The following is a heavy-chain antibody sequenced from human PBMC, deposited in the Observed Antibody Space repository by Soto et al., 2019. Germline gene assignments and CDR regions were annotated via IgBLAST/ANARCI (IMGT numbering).Heavy chain of an antibody. CDR1: GFTFSSYS. D-gene: IGHD3-9*01. CDR2: ISSSSSYI. J-gene: IGHJ4*02. V-gene: IGHV3-21*01. CDR3: ARVALNYDILTGYYNEGDY. Sequence: GGSLRLSCAASGFTFSSYSMNWVRQAPGKGLEWVSSISSSSSYIYYADSVKGRFTISRDNAKNSLYLQMNSLRAEDTAVYYCARVALNYDILTGYYNEGDYWGQGTLVTVSS.